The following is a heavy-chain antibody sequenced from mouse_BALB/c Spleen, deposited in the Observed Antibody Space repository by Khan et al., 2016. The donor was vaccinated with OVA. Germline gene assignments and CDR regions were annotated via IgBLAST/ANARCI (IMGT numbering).Heavy chain of an antibody. V-gene: IGHV5-17*02. D-gene: IGHD2-14*01. CDR1: GFTFSSFG. CDR2: ISGGSSNI. CDR3: ARARYDNSMDY. J-gene: IGHJ4*01. Sequence: EVEPVESGGGLVQPGGSRKLSCAASGFTFSSFGMHWVRQAPEKGLEWVAYISGGSSNIYYADTVKGRFTISRDNPKNTLLLQMTSLRSEDTAMYYCARARYDNSMDYWGQGTSVTVSS.